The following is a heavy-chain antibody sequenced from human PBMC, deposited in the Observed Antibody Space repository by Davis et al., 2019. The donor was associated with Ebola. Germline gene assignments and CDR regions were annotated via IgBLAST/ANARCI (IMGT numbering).Heavy chain of an antibody. CDR1: GGSFSGYY. J-gene: IGHJ6*02. Sequence: MPSETLSLTCAVYGGSFSGYYWSWIRQPPGKGLEWIGEINHSGSTNYNPSLKSRVTISVDTSKNQFSLKLSSVTAADTAVYYCARANPYYYDSSGYVGYYFGMDVWGQGTTVTVSS. D-gene: IGHD3-22*01. V-gene: IGHV4-34*01. CDR3: ARANPYYYDSSGYVGYYFGMDV. CDR2: INHSGST.